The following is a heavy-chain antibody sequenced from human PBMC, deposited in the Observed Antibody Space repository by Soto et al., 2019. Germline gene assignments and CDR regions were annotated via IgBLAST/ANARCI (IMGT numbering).Heavy chain of an antibody. Sequence: QVQLVESGGGLVKPEGSLRLSCAASGFTFSAYYMSWIRQAPGKGLEWVSYFSDSGSLTHYGDSVKGRFAISRDNAKASLYLQMDSLRAEDTAIYYCARALVLGVGALSQWGQGTLVTVSS. J-gene: IGHJ4*02. CDR1: GFTFSAYY. D-gene: IGHD1-26*01. CDR2: FSDSGSLT. V-gene: IGHV3-11*01. CDR3: ARALVLGVGALSQ.